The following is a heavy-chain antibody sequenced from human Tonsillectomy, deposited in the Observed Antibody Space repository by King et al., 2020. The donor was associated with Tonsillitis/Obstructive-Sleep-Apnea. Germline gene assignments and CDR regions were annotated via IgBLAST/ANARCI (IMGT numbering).Heavy chain of an antibody. CDR2: IIPIFGTT. J-gene: IGHJ6*03. CDR3: ARHPGLAAAGTRMGYEYYYMNV. Sequence: VQLVESGAEVKKPGSSVKVSCKASGGTFSSHAISWVRQAPGQGLEWMAGIIPIFGTTNYAQKFQGRVTVTADESTSTAYMELSSLRSEDTAMYYCARHPGLAAAGTRMGYEYYYMNVWGKRTTFTFSS. CDR1: GGTFSSHA. D-gene: IGHD6-13*01. V-gene: IGHV1-69*01.